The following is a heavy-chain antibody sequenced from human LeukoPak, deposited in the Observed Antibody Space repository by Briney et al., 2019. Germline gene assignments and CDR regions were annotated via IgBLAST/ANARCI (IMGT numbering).Heavy chain of an antibody. CDR2: IKQDGSEK. CDR1: GFTFISYG. CDR3: ASGLELDY. V-gene: IGHV3-7*03. J-gene: IGHJ4*02. Sequence: GGSLRLSCAASGFTFISYGMHWVRQAPGKGLEWVANIKQDGSEKNYVDSVKGRFTISRDNAKNSLYLQMNSLRAEDTAVYYCASGLELDYWGQGTLVTVSS.